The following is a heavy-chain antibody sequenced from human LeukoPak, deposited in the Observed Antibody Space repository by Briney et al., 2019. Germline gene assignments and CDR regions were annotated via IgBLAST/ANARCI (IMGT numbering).Heavy chain of an antibody. D-gene: IGHD3-22*01. J-gene: IGHJ4*02. CDR3: ARTLYYYDSSGYALEY. Sequence: SGPTLVNPPQTLTLTCTFSGFSLSTSGMRVSWIRQPPGKALEWLARIAWDEDKFYSTSLKTRHTISKDTSKNQVVLTMTNMDPVDTATYYCARTLYYYDSSGYALEYWGEGTLVTVSS. V-gene: IGHV2-70*04. CDR1: GFSLSTSGMR. CDR2: IAWDEDK.